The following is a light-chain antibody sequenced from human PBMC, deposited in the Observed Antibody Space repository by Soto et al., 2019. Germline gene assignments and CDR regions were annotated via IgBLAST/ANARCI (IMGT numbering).Light chain of an antibody. CDR1: SSDVGGYNY. Sequence: QSALTQPASVSGSPGQSITISCTGTSSDVGGYNYVSWYQQHPGKAPKLMIYEVSNRPSGVSNRFSGSKSSNTASLTISGLQAEDEADYYCSSYTSSSTLAVFGGGTKVTVL. CDR3: SSYTSSSTLAV. J-gene: IGLJ2*01. V-gene: IGLV2-14*01. CDR2: EVS.